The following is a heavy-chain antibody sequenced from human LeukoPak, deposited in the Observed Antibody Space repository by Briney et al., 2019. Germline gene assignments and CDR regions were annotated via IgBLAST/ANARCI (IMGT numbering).Heavy chain of an antibody. CDR1: GFTFSSYW. CDR3: ARDRVTMVRGVNYYFDY. J-gene: IGHJ4*02. CDR2: IKQDGSEK. D-gene: IGHD3-10*01. V-gene: IGHV3-7*01. Sequence: PGGSLRLSCAASGFTFSSYWMSWVRQAPGKGLEWVANIKQDGSEKYYVDSVKGRFTISRDNAKNSLYLQMNSLRDEDTAVYYCARDRVTMVRGVNYYFDYWGQGTLVTVSS.